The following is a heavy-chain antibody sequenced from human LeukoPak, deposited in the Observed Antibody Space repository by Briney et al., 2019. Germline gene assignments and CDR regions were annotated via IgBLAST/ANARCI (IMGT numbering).Heavy chain of an antibody. V-gene: IGHV3-48*03. CDR1: GFTFSSYE. Sequence: GSLRLSCAAFGFTFSSYEMNWVRQAPGKGLEWVSYISSSGRAIYHADSVKGRFTISRDNAKNSLYLQMNSLRAEDTAVYYCARKNGLDYWGQGTLVTVSS. CDR3: ARKNGLDY. J-gene: IGHJ4*02. CDR2: ISSSGRAI.